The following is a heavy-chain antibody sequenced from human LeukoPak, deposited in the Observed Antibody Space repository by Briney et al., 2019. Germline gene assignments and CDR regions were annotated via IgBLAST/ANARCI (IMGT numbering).Heavy chain of an antibody. CDR2: ISSSSSYI. V-gene: IGHV3-21*01. CDR3: KTGGAAAGSFDY. D-gene: IGHD6-19*01. CDR1: GFTFSSYS. Sequence: GGSLRLSCAASGFTFSSYSMNWVRQAPGKGLEWVSSISSSSSYIYYADSVKGRFTISRDNTKNSLFLQMDRLRAEDTAVYYCKTGGAAAGSFDYWGQGTLVTVSS. J-gene: IGHJ4*02.